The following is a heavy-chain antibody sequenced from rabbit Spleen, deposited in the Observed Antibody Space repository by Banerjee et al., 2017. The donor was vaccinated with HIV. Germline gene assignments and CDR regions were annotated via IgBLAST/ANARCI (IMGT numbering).Heavy chain of an antibody. CDR3: AMDTGSSFSSYGMDL. CDR1: GLDFSNNV. Sequence: QSLEESGGGLVKPGASLTLTCAASGLDFSNNVMCWVRQAPGKGLEWIACIYGGSSGNIAYASWAKGRFTISKPSSTTVTLQMTSRTAADTASYFCAMDTGSSFSSYGMDLWGPGTLVTVS. CDR2: IYGGSSGNI. V-gene: IGHV1S40*01. J-gene: IGHJ6*01. D-gene: IGHD8-1*01.